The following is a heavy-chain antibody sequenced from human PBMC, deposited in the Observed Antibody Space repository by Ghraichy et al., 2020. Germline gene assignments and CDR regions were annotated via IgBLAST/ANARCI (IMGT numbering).Heavy chain of an antibody. J-gene: IGHJ4*02. Sequence: GGSLRLSCAASGFTFSSYAMHWVRQAPGKGLEYVSAISRNGGSTYYANSVKGRFTISRDNSKNTLYLQMGSLRPEDMAVYYCARGPLLGELPRSDFDFWGQGTLVTVSS. CDR1: GFTFSSYA. CDR3: ARGPLLGELPRSDFDF. D-gene: IGHD1-26*01. CDR2: ISRNGGST. V-gene: IGHV3-64*01.